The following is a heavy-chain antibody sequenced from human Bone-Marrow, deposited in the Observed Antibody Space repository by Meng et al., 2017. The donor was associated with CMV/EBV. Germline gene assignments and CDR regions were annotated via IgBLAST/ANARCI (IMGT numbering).Heavy chain of an antibody. J-gene: IGHJ4*02. CDR2: ISHSGYA. D-gene: IGHD3-22*01. CDR1: DSSISSHYF. Sequence: SETLSLTCTVSDSSISSHYFWAWIRQSPEEGLEWIGTISHSGYAYYNPSLMSRVTMSVDTSKSQFSLRVNSVTAADTALYYCARVRSEYSGYYLFDYWGQGTLVTGSS. V-gene: IGHV4-38-2*02. CDR3: ARVRSEYSGYYLFDY.